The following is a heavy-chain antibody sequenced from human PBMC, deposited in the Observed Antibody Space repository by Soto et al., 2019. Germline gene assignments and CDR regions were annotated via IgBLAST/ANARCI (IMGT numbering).Heavy chain of an antibody. Sequence: GGSLRLSCAASGFTFSSYAMSWVRQAPGKGLEWVSAISGSGGSTYYADSVKGRFTISRDNSKNTLYLQMNSLRAEDTAVYYCANSADYYDSSGYYLNAFDIWGQGTMVTVSS. CDR2: ISGSGGST. CDR1: GFTFSSYA. V-gene: IGHV3-23*01. J-gene: IGHJ3*02. D-gene: IGHD3-22*01. CDR3: ANSADYYDSSGYYLNAFDI.